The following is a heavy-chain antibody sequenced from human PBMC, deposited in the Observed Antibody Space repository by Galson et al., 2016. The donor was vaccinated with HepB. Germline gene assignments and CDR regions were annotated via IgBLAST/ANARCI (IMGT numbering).Heavy chain of an antibody. CDR2: IKQDGSEK. Sequence: SLRLSCAASGFSFSTYWMTWVRQAPGKGLEWVANIKQDGSEKNYVDSAKGRFTISRDNAKNTLYLQLNSLRAEDTAVYYCVRDGRRGYTYGYYYYMDVWGKGTTVTVSS. CDR3: VRDGRRGYTYGYYYYMDV. D-gene: IGHD5-18*01. J-gene: IGHJ6*03. CDR1: GFSFSTYW. V-gene: IGHV3-7*03.